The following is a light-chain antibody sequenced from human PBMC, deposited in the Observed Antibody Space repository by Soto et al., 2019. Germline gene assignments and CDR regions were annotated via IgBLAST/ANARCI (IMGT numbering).Light chain of an antibody. CDR1: QSISSW. Sequence: DIQMTQSPPTLSVSVGDRVTITCRASQSISSWLDWYQQRPGKAPNLLIYDVSSLESGVPSRFSGSGSGTEFTLTISSLQPDDFATYYCQQYTNYPWTFGQGTKVEIK. V-gene: IGKV1-5*01. CDR3: QQYTNYPWT. J-gene: IGKJ1*01. CDR2: DVS.